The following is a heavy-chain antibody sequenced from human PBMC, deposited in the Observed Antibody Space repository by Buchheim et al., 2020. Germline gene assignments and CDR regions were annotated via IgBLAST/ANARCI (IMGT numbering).Heavy chain of an antibody. CDR1: GFSFNNFG. CDR3: ARRRDGYNYDCDY. D-gene: IGHD5-24*01. J-gene: IGHJ4*02. V-gene: IGHV3-48*04. CDR2: IVTSGSII. Sequence: EVQLVESGGGLVQPGGSLRLSCAASGFSFNNFGMNWVRQAPGKGLEWVSYIVTSGSIIYYADSVKGRFTISRDNAKRSLYLKMNSLGAEDTAVYYCARRRDGYNYDCDYWGQGTL.